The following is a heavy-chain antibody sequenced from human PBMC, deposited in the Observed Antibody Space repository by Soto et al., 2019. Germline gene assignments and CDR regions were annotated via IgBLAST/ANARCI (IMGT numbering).Heavy chain of an antibody. Sequence: PGGSLRLSCAASGFTFSSYAMSWVRQAPGKGLEWVSAIGGRGVSTYYADSVKGRFTISRDNSKNTLYLQMNSLRVEDTAVYYCARDLVDKWASGRYYGMDVWGQGTTVTVFS. V-gene: IGHV3-23*01. CDR1: GFTFSSYA. D-gene: IGHD2-8*02. CDR3: ARDLVDKWASGRYYGMDV. J-gene: IGHJ6*02. CDR2: IGGRGVST.